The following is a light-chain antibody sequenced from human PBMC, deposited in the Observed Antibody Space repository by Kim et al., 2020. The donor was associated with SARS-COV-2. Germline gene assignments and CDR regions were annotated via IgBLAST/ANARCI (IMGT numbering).Light chain of an antibody. CDR2: SNN. CDR3: AAWDDSLNGVI. V-gene: IGLV1-44*01. Sequence: GQRFTISCSGSNSNLGSNTVNWYQHLPGTAPKLLIYSNNQRPSGVPDRFSGSKSGTSASLAFSGLQSEDEADYYCAAWDDSLNGVIFGGGTQLTVL. CDR1: NSNLGSNT. J-gene: IGLJ2*01.